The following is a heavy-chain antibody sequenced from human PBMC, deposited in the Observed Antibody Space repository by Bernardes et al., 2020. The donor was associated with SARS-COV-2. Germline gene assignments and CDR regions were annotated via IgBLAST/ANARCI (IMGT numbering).Heavy chain of an antibody. V-gene: IGHV1-69*13. J-gene: IGHJ6*02. CDR2: IIPIFGTA. D-gene: IGHD2-8*01. CDR1: GGTFSSYA. CDR3: ARASWRYCTNGVCYSEFSAGYYYYGMDV. Sequence: SVKVSCKASGGTFSSYAISWVRQAPGQGLEWMGGIIPIFGTANYAQKFQGRVTITADESTSTAYMELSSLRSEDTAVYYCARASWRYCTNGVCYSEFSAGYYYYGMDVWGQGTTVTVSS.